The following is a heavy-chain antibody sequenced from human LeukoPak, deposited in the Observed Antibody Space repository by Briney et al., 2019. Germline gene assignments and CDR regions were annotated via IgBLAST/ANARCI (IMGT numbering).Heavy chain of an antibody. D-gene: IGHD3-10*01. Sequence: GGSLRLSCAASGFTFSDFYMSWIRQAPGKGLEWVSFISSSTTYTNYADSVEGRFTVSRDNAKNSLYLQMNSLRAEHSAVYYCARQNGDYYYGSGSYKNWFDPWGQGTLVTVSS. J-gene: IGHJ5*02. CDR1: GFTFSDFY. CDR3: ARQNGDYYYGSGSYKNWFDP. V-gene: IGHV3-11*03. CDR2: ISSSTTYT.